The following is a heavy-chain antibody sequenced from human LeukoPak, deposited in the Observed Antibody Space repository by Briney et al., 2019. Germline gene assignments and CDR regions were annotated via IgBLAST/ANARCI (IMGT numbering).Heavy chain of an antibody. CDR2: ITSGGNT. Sequence: GGSLRLSCAASGFAFISYSINWVRQAPGKGLEWVSVITSGGNTYYADSVKGRFIISRDNSKNTLYLQMNSLSAEDTAVYYCAKGNSGSYNLFDYWGQGILVTVSS. CDR1: GFAFISYS. V-gene: IGHV3-23*01. J-gene: IGHJ4*02. D-gene: IGHD1-26*01. CDR3: AKGNSGSYNLFDY.